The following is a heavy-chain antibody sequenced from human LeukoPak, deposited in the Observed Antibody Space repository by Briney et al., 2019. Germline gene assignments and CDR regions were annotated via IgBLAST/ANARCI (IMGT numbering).Heavy chain of an antibody. CDR3: AKYDLARYDAFDI. CDR2: ISSSSDNI. Sequence: GGSLRLSCAASGFSFSSYTMNWVRQAPGKGLEWVSSISSSSDNIYNADSVKGRFTISRDNAKNSLYLQMNSLRAEDTALYYCAKYDLARYDAFDIWGQGTMVTVSS. V-gene: IGHV3-21*04. J-gene: IGHJ3*02. D-gene: IGHD2-21*01. CDR1: GFSFSSYT.